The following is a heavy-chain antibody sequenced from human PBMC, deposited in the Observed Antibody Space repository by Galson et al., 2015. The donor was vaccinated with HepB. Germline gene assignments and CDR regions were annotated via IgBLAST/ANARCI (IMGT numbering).Heavy chain of an antibody. Sequence: SETLSLTCTVSGGSISSYYWSWIRQPPGKGLEWIGYIYYSGSTNYNPSLKSRVTISVDTSKNQFSLKLSSVTAADTAVYYCARDTRTYDILTGYYWHGVDYWGQGTLVTVSS. CDR3: ARDTRTYDILTGYYWHGVDY. D-gene: IGHD3-9*01. CDR1: GGSISSYY. J-gene: IGHJ4*02. CDR2: IYYSGST. V-gene: IGHV4-59*01.